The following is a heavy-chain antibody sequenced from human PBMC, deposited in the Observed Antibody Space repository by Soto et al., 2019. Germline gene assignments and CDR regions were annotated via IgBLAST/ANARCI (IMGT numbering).Heavy chain of an antibody. CDR2: ISGSGGTT. Sequence: GGSLRLSCAASGFTISSYAMNWVRQAPGKGLEWVSSISGSGGTTYYADSVKGRFTISRDNSKNTLYLQMNSLRAEDTAVYYCARGDPYYDFWSGFVDVWGQGTTVTVSS. D-gene: IGHD3-3*01. V-gene: IGHV3-23*01. J-gene: IGHJ6*02. CDR1: GFTISSYA. CDR3: ARGDPYYDFWSGFVDV.